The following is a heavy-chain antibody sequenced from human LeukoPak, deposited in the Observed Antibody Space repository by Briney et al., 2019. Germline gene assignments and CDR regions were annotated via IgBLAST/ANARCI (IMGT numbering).Heavy chain of an antibody. CDR1: GGSFSSFF. CDR3: ARTVVGGGEGTMIDY. V-gene: IGHV4-59*01. D-gene: IGHD1-7*01. Sequence: SETLSLTCTVSGGSFSSFFWSWVRQPPGKGLEWIGYIYYTGTTSYKPSLRSRVTISIDTSKNQFSLKLNSVTAADTALYYCARTVVGGGEGTMIDYWGQGTLVTVSS. J-gene: IGHJ4*02. CDR2: IYYTGTT.